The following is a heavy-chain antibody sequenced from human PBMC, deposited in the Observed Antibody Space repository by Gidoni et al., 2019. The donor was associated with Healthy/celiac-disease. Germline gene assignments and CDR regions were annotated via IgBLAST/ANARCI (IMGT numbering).Heavy chain of an antibody. CDR3: AKDQGDYDFWSGPLYGMDV. V-gene: IGHV3-30*18. J-gene: IGHJ6*02. CDR2: ISYDGSNK. D-gene: IGHD3-3*01. Sequence: QVQLVESGGGVVQPGRSLRLSCAASGFTFSSYGMHWVRQAPGKGLEWVAVISYDGSNKYYADSVKGRFTISRDNSKNTLYLQMNSLRAEDTAVYYCAKDQGDYDFWSGPLYGMDVWGQGTTVTVSS. CDR1: GFTFSSYG.